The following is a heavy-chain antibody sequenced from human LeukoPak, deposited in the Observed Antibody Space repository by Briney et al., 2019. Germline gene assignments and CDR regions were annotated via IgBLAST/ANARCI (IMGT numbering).Heavy chain of an antibody. CDR3: ARRGYSDSSGYDY. CDR2: ISGDSTDT. D-gene: IGHD3-22*01. CDR1: GFTFKSYA. J-gene: IGHJ4*02. V-gene: IGHV3-21*01. Sequence: PGGSLRLSCATSGFTFKSYAMNWVRQSPGKGLEWVSSISGDSTDTYYADSLMGRSTISRDNAKNSLYLQINSLRAEDTAIYYCARRGYSDSSGYDYWGQGTLVTVSS.